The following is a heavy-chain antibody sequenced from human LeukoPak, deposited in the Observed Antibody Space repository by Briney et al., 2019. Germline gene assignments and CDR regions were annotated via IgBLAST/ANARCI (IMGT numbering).Heavy chain of an antibody. Sequence: VASVKVSCKASGYTFTGYYMHWVRPAPGQGLEWMGWINPNSGGTNYARKFQGRVTMTRDTSISTAYMELSRLRSDDTAVYYCAKSRIVGAHCLDYWGQGTLVTVSS. CDR2: INPNSGGT. CDR1: GYTFTGYY. CDR3: AKSRIVGAHCLDY. D-gene: IGHD1-26*01. V-gene: IGHV1-2*02. J-gene: IGHJ4*02.